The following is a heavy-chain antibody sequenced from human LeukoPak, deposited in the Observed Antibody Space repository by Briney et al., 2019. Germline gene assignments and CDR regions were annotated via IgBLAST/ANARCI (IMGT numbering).Heavy chain of an antibody. CDR2: INPNSGGT. CDR3: ARDLGDSSSWYYYYYYMDV. V-gene: IGHV1-2*02. D-gene: IGHD6-13*01. Sequence: ASVKVSCKASGYTFTGYYMHWVRQAPGQGLEWMGWINPNSGGTNYAQKFQGRVTMTRDTSISTAYMELSRLRSDDTAVYYCARDLGDSSSWYYYYYYMDVWGKGTTVTVSS. J-gene: IGHJ6*03. CDR1: GYTFTGYY.